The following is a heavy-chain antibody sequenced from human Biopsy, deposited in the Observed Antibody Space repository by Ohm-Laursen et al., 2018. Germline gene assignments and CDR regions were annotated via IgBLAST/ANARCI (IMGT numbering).Heavy chain of an antibody. D-gene: IGHD4-17*01. CDR2: INPNSGGT. J-gene: IGHJ6*02. Sequence: SSVKVSCKASGYTFIDYYIHWVRQAPGQGLEWMGWINPNSGGTKYAQKFQGRVTMAGDTSINTVHMELRNLRSDDTAVYYCARDMTVTARPYYYSGVDVWGPGTRVTVSS. CDR3: ARDMTVTARPYYYSGVDV. V-gene: IGHV1-2*02. CDR1: GYTFIDYY.